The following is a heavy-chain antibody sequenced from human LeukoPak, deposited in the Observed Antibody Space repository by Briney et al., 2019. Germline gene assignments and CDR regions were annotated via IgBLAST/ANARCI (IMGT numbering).Heavy chain of an antibody. CDR2: VYYIGSP. CDR3: ARMTFTKRAMDV. V-gene: IGHV4-39*01. J-gene: IGHJ6*02. D-gene: IGHD3-3*01. Sequence: PSETLSLTCSVSGDSIKSGHSYWGWIRQSPWKGLEWIGSVYYIGSPYYNPSFNSGRVTISVDTSKNQFSLKLASVTAEDTAVYYCARMTFTKRAMDVWGQGTTVTVSS. CDR1: GDSIKSGHSY.